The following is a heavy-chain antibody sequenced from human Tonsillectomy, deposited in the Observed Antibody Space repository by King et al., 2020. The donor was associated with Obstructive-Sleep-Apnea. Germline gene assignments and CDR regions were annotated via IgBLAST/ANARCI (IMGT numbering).Heavy chain of an antibody. V-gene: IGHV4-59*01. CDR1: GGSISSFY. CDR3: ARDRMYCSGGGCSPSYYFDY. D-gene: IGHD2-15*01. CDR2: IYYSGST. Sequence: VQLQESGPGLVKPSETLSLTCTVSGGSISSFYWSWIRQPPGKGLEWIGYIYYSGSTNYNPSLRSRVTTSVDTSKNQFSLKLRSVTAADTAVYYCARDRMYCSGGGCSPSYYFDYWGQGTLVTVSS. J-gene: IGHJ4*02.